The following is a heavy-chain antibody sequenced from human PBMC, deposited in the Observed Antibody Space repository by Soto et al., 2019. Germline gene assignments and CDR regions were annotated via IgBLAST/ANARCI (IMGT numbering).Heavy chain of an antibody. Sequence: AAVKVSCKASGGTFSSYAISWVRQPPGQGLEWMGGIIPIFGTANYAQKFQGRVTITADESTSTAYMELSSLRSEDTAVYYCARDDVDTAMPYGMDVWGQGTTVTVSS. V-gene: IGHV1-69*13. CDR1: GGTFSSYA. CDR2: IIPIFGTA. D-gene: IGHD5-18*01. J-gene: IGHJ6*02. CDR3: ARDDVDTAMPYGMDV.